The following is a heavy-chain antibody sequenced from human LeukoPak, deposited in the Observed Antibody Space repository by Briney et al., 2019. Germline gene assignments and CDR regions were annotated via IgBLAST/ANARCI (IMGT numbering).Heavy chain of an antibody. CDR1: GGTFSSYA. Sequence: SVRVSCKASGGTFSSYAISWVRQAPGQGLEWMGRIIPIFGTANYAQKFQGRVTITTDESTSTAYMELSSLRSEDTAVYYCARSGAYGDSTGAIDYWGQGTLVTVSS. J-gene: IGHJ4*02. D-gene: IGHD4-17*01. CDR2: IIPIFGTA. CDR3: ARSGAYGDSTGAIDY. V-gene: IGHV1-69*05.